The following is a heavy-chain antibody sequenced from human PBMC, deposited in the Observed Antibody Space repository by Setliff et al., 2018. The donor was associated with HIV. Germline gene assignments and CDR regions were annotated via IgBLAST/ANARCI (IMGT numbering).Heavy chain of an antibody. D-gene: IGHD3-22*01. V-gene: IGHV4-59*08. CDR2: IYYSGST. CDR3: ARRRSPPSGFYSRYYMDV. Sequence: SETLSLTCTVSGGSITSYYWSWIRQPPGKGLEWIGYIYYSGSTNYNPSLKSRVPILVDTSKYQFSLKLSSVTAADTAVYYCARRRSPPSGFYSRYYMDVWGKGTSVTVSS. CDR1: GGSITSYY. J-gene: IGHJ6*03.